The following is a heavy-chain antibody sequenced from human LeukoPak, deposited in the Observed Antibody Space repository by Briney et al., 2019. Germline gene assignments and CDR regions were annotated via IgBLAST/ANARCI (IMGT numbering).Heavy chain of an antibody. CDR3: ARENQDCSSTSCSNWFDP. J-gene: IGHJ5*02. CDR2: IYYSGST. V-gene: IGHV4-59*01. D-gene: IGHD2-2*01. Sequence: SETLSLTXTVSGGSISSYYWSWIRQPPGKGLEWIGYIYYSGSTNYNPSLKRRVTISVDTSKNQFSLKLSSVTAADTAVYYCARENQDCSSTSCSNWFDPWGQGTLVTVSS. CDR1: GGSISSYY.